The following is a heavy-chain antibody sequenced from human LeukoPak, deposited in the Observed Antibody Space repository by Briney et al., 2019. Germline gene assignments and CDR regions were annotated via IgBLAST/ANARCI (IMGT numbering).Heavy chain of an antibody. CDR3: ARTNMGYYDILTGYYSDYFDY. J-gene: IGHJ4*02. Sequence: SETLSLTCAVYGGSSSGYYWSWIRQPPGKGLEWIGYIYYSGSTNYNPSLKSRVTISVDTSKNQFSLKLSSVTAADTAVYYCARTNMGYYDILTGYYSDYFDYWGQGTLVTVSS. D-gene: IGHD3-9*01. V-gene: IGHV4-59*01. CDR2: IYYSGST. CDR1: GGSSSGYY.